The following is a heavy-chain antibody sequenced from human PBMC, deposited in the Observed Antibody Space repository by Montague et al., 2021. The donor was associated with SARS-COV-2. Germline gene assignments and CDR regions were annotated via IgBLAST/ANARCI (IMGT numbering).Heavy chain of an antibody. J-gene: IGHJ3*01. CDR1: SDSISSRSYC. CDR3: ARRRDRSTVVSPAVFDL. V-gene: IGHV4-39*01. Sequence: SETLSLTCSVSSDSISSRSYCWAWIRQSPGKGLEWIGNICYGGSTYYXXXLRSRVVMSAGTSKSQFSLKLYSVTAADTSIYYCARRRDRSTVVSPAVFDLWGQGTMVIVSS. CDR2: ICYGGST. D-gene: IGHD4-23*01.